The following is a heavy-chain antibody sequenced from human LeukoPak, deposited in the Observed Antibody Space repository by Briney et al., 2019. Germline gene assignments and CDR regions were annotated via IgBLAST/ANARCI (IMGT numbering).Heavy chain of an antibody. Sequence: PSETLSLTCAVSGGSISSSSYYWGWIRQPPGKGLEWIGSIYYSGSTYYNPSLKSRVTISVDTSKNQFSLKLSSVTAADTAVYYCARDPLNWSSGDPWGQGTLVTVSS. CDR1: GGSISSSSYY. D-gene: IGHD1-20*01. V-gene: IGHV4-39*07. J-gene: IGHJ5*02. CDR3: ARDPLNWSSGDP. CDR2: IYYSGST.